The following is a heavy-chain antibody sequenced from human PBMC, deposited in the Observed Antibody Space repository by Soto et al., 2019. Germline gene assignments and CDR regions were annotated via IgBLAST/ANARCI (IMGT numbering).Heavy chain of an antibody. CDR3: AGQYSSSSVEF. CDR2: ISSGAITI. Sequence: QVQLVESGGGLVKPGGSLRLSCAASGFTFSDYYMNWIRQAPGKGLEWVSYISSGAITIYYADSVKGRFTISRDNAKNSLYLHMNSLRAEDTAVYYCAGQYSSSSVEFWGQGTLVTVSS. V-gene: IGHV3-11*01. CDR1: GFTFSDYY. D-gene: IGHD6-6*01. J-gene: IGHJ4*02.